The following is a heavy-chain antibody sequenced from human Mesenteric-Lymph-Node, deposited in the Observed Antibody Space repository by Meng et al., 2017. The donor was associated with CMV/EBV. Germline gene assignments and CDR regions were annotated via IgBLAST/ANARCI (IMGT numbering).Heavy chain of an antibody. CDR1: GFTFSSYA. CDR3: AKDKTIFGVVTRDFDS. CDR2: ISGSGGST. D-gene: IGHD3-3*01. V-gene: IGHV3-23*01. Sequence: GGSLRLSCAASGFTFSSYAMTWVRQAPGKGLEWVSGISGSGGSTYYADSVRGRFAVSRDNSKNTLYLQMNSLRAEDTAVYYCAKDKTIFGVVTRDFDSWGQGTLVTVSS. J-gene: IGHJ4*02.